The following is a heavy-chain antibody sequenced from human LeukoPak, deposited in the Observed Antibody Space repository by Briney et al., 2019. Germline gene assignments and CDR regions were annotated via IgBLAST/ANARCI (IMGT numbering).Heavy chain of an antibody. J-gene: IGHJ4*02. CDR3: ARTRGASGTTAAYYFDY. CDR1: GGSISSYY. Sequence: LSETLSLTCTVSGGSISSYYWSWIRQPPAKGLAWIGYIYYSGSTNYNPPLESRVTISVVTSKNQFSLKLSSVTAADTAVYYCARTRGASGTTAAYYFDYWGQGALVTVSS. CDR2: IYYSGST. V-gene: IGHV4-59*01. D-gene: IGHD6-13*01.